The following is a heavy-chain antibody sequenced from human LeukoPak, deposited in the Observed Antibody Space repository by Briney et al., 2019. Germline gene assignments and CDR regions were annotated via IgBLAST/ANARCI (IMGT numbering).Heavy chain of an antibody. V-gene: IGHV3-21*01. Sequence: GGSLRLSCAASGFTFSSYWMTWVRQAPGKGLEWVSSISSSSSYIYYADSVKGRFTISRDNAKNSLYLQMNSLRAEDTAVYYCARDAIRYCSGGSCYSDYWGQGTLVTVSS. D-gene: IGHD2-15*01. J-gene: IGHJ4*02. CDR2: ISSSSSYI. CDR1: GFTFSSYW. CDR3: ARDAIRYCSGGSCYSDY.